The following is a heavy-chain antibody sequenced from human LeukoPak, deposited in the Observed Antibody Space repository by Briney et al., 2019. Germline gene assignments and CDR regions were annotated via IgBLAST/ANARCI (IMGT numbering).Heavy chain of an antibody. CDR2: ISAYNGNT. V-gene: IGHV1-18*01. CDR1: GYTFTSYG. J-gene: IGHJ4*02. Sequence: ASVKVSCKASGYTFTSYGISWVRQAPGQGLEWMGWISAYNGNTNYAQKLQGRVTMTTDTSTSTAYMELRSLRSDDTAVYYCARVRESGSYWGPQRDFDYWGQGTLVTVSS. D-gene: IGHD1-26*01. CDR3: ARVRESGSYWGPQRDFDY.